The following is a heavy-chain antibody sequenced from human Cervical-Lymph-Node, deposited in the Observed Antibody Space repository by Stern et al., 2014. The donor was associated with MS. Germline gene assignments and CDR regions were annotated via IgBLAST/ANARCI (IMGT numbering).Heavy chain of an antibody. J-gene: IGHJ4*02. Sequence: LVQSGGSLRLSCAASGFTFSSYAMSWVRQAPGKGLEWVSVISGSDGSTFYADSVKGRFTISRDNSKNTLFLQMNSLRAEDTAVYYCAKVYGSGPFDYWGQGTLVTVSS. CDR2: ISGSDGST. CDR1: GFTFSSYA. D-gene: IGHD6-19*01. CDR3: AKVYGSGPFDY. V-gene: IGHV3-23*01.